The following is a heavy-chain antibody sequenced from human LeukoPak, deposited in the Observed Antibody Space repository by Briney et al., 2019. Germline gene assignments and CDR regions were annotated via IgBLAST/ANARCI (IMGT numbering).Heavy chain of an antibody. J-gene: IGHJ4*02. CDR1: GFTFSNAW. Sequence: GGSLRLSCAASGFTFSNAWMSWVRQAPGKGLEWVGRSITKTDGGTTDYAAPVKGRFTISRDDSKNTLYLQMNSLKTEDTAVYYCTTISYVGGYWGQGTLVTVSS. D-gene: IGHD3-10*02. V-gene: IGHV3-15*01. CDR3: TTISYVGGY. CDR2: SITKTDGGTT.